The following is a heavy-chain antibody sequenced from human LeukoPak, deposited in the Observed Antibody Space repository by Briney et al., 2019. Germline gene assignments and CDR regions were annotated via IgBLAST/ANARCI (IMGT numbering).Heavy chain of an antibody. V-gene: IGHV1-69*13. J-gene: IGHJ5*02. CDR1: GGTFSSYA. Sequence: GASVTVSCRASGGTFSSYAISWERQAPGQGLEWMGGIIPIFGTATYAQKFQGRVTITADESTSTAYMELSSLRSEDTAVYYCARYQGSIAAAGTGDNWFDPWGQGTLVTVSS. CDR3: ARYQGSIAAAGTGDNWFDP. CDR2: IIPIFGTA. D-gene: IGHD6-13*01.